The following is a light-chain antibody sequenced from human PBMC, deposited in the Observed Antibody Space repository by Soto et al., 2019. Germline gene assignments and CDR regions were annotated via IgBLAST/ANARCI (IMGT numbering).Light chain of an antibody. CDR1: SNDVGGYNY. Sequence: QSALTQPRSVSGSPGQSVAISCTGTSNDVGGYNYVSWYQQHPGKAPKLMIYDVDKRPSGVPDRFSGSKSGNTASLTISGLQAEDEADYYCCSYAGSYTLYVSGTGTKVTVL. J-gene: IGLJ1*01. CDR2: DVD. CDR3: CSYAGSYTLYV. V-gene: IGLV2-11*01.